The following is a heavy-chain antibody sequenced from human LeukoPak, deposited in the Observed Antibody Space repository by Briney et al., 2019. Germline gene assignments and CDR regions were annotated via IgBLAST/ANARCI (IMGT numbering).Heavy chain of an antibody. CDR2: TYYRSKWFN. J-gene: IGHJ5*02. V-gene: IGHV6-1*01. D-gene: IGHD4-17*01. Sequence: SQTLSLTCAISGDSVSSISVTWNWIRQSPSRGLEWLGRTYYRSKWFNDFAVSVKSRITINPDTSKNQFSLQLSSVTAADTAVYYCARVASGDLPPGAFDPWGQGTLVTVSS. CDR1: GDSVSSISVT. CDR3: ARVASGDLPPGAFDP.